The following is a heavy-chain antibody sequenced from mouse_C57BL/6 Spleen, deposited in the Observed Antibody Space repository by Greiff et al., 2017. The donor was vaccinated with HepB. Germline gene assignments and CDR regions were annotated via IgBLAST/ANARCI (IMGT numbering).Heavy chain of an antibody. J-gene: IGHJ1*03. Sequence: QVQLQQSGAELVKPGASVKMSCKASGYTFTSYWITWVKQRPGQGLEWIGDIYPGSGSTNYNEKFKSKATLTVYTSSSTAYMQLSSLTSEDSAVYYCARHYYGSDWYFDVWGTGTTVTVSS. D-gene: IGHD1-1*01. V-gene: IGHV1-55*01. CDR2: IYPGSGST. CDR3: ARHYYGSDWYFDV. CDR1: GYTFTSYW.